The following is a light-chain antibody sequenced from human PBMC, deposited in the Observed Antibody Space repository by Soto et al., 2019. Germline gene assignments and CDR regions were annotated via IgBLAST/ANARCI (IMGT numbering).Light chain of an antibody. CDR3: QQRSNWLWT. Sequence: EIVLTQSPATLSLSPGERATLSCRASLSVNSYLAWYQQKPGQAPRLLIYDASKRATGIPARFSGSGSGTDFTLTVSSLEPEDFAVYYCQQRSNWLWTFGQGTKVEIK. CDR2: DAS. J-gene: IGKJ1*01. CDR1: LSVNSY. V-gene: IGKV3-11*01.